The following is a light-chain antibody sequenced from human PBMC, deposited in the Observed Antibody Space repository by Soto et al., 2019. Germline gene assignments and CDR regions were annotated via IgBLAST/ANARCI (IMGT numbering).Light chain of an antibody. CDR3: QKYYNWPPT. Sequence: IVMTQSPATLSVSPGERATLSCMASQNIYSSIALYQQRPGQAPRLLSYGASSRATGVPARFSGSGSGTDLTLTINSLQSEDSAVYYCQKYYNWPPTFGQGTKVDIK. J-gene: IGKJ1*01. CDR1: QNIYSS. V-gene: IGKV3D-15*01. CDR2: GAS.